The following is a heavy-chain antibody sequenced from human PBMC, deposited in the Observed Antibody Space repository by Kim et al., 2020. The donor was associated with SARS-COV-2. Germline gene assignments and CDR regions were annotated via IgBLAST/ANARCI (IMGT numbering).Heavy chain of an antibody. CDR2: T. J-gene: IGHJ4*02. D-gene: IGHD1-26*01. Sequence: THFTPSLKSRVTISVEPSKNQFALRLSSVTAADTAVYYCARGKVGATHDYWGQGTLVAVSS. V-gene: IGHV4-59*09. CDR3: ARGKVGATHDY.